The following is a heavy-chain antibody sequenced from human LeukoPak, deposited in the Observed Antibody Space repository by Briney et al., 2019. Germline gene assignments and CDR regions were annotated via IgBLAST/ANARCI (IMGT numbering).Heavy chain of an antibody. CDR3: VRRGDASSGWGDHDY. CDR2: IGGSGDKT. D-gene: IGHD6-19*01. CDR1: GFTFNRNA. V-gene: IGHV3-23*01. J-gene: IGHJ4*02. Sequence: GGSLRLSCAASGFTFNRNAISWVRQAPGEGLEWVSTIGGSGDKTFYAGSVKGRFTISRDNSKNMLHLQMSSLTGEDTALYYCVRRGDASSGWGDHDYWGQGALVTASS.